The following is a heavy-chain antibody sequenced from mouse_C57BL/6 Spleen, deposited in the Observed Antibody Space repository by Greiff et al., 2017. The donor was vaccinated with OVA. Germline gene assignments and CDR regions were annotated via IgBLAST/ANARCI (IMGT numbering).Heavy chain of an antibody. CDR1: GYTFTSYW. Sequence: VQLQQPGAELVKPGASVKVSCKASGYTFTSYWMHWVKQRPGQGLEWIGRIHPSDSDPNYTQKFTGQATLTVDKSSSTAYMQLSSLTSEDSAVYYCASTVVPFAYWGQGTLVTVSA. CDR3: ASTVVPFAY. J-gene: IGHJ3*01. CDR2: IHPSDSDP. V-gene: IGHV1-74*01. D-gene: IGHD1-1*01.